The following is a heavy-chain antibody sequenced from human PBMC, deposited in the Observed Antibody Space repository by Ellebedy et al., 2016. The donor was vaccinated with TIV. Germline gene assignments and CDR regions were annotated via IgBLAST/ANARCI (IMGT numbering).Heavy chain of an antibody. D-gene: IGHD4-17*01. V-gene: IGHV3-9*01. Sequence: GGSLRLXXAASGFTFDDYAMHWVRQAPGKGLEWVSGISWNSGSIGYADSVKGRFTISRDNAKNSLYLQMNSLRAEDTALYYCAKSPDYGDYGPLDYWGQGTLVTVSS. CDR1: GFTFDDYA. CDR3: AKSPDYGDYGPLDY. J-gene: IGHJ4*02. CDR2: ISWNSGSI.